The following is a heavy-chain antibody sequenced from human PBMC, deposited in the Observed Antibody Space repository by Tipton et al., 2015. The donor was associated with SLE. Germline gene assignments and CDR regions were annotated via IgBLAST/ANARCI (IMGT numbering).Heavy chain of an antibody. J-gene: IGHJ5*02. V-gene: IGHV4-38-2*02. CDR3: ARSVTPAAIGWFDP. D-gene: IGHD2-2*01. CDR2: IYRSGST. CDR1: GFSISSGYY. Sequence: LRLSCTVSGFSISSGYYWGWMRQSPGKGLEWIGSIYRSGSTYYTPSLRSRVTISLDTSMNQFSLDLSSVTAADTAAYYCARSVTPAAIGWFDPWGQGTLVTVSS.